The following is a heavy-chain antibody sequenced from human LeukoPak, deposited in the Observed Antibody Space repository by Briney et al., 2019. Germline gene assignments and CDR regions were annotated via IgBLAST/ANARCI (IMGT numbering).Heavy chain of an antibody. CDR1: GYSISSGYY. V-gene: IGHV4-61*01. J-gene: IGHJ4*02. CDR2: IYYSGST. CDR3: ARDIGYYFDY. Sequence: SETLSLTCTVSGYSISSGYYWGWIRQPPGQGLEWIGYIYYSGSTNYNPSLKSRVTISVDTSKNQFSLKLSSVTAADTAVYYCARDIGYYFDYWGQGTLVTVSS. D-gene: IGHD1-26*01.